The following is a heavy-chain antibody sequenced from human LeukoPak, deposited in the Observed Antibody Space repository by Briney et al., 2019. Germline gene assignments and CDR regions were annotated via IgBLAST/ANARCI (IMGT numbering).Heavy chain of an antibody. CDR2: FSYSGRT. J-gene: IGHJ4*02. D-gene: IGHD3/OR15-3a*01. CDR1: GGSISSSSYY. V-gene: IGHV4-39*01. CDR3: ARQTGSGLFILP. Sequence: PSETLSLTCTVSGGSISSSSYYWSWIRQPPGKGLEWIGSFSYSGRTFYNPSLKSPVTISVDTSKNQFSLRLTSVTAADTAVYYCARQTGSGLFILPGGQGTLVTVSS.